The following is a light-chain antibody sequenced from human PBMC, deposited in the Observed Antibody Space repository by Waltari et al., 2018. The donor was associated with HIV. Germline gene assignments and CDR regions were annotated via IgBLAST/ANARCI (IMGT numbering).Light chain of an antibody. Sequence: QSALTQPPSASGSPGQSVTISCTGTSSDIVRYNLVSWYQQYAGKAPKLMIFEVNKRPSGVPNRFSGSKFGNTASLTVSGVQPEDEADYYCSSHGGRNLVIFGGGTKLTVL. J-gene: IGLJ2*01. V-gene: IGLV2-8*01. CDR2: EVN. CDR3: SSHGGRNLVI. CDR1: SSDIVRYNL.